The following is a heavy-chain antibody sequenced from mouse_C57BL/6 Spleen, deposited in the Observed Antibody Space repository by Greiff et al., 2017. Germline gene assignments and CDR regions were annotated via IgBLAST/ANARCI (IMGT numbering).Heavy chain of an antibody. V-gene: IGHV1-76*01. Sequence: VMLVESGAELVRPGASVKLSCKASGYTFTDYYINWVKQRPGQGLEWIARIYPGSGNTYYNEKFKGKATLTAEKSSSAAYMQLSSLTSEDSAVYFCAREILRYGFAYWGQGTLVTVSA. D-gene: IGHD1-1*01. CDR3: AREILRYGFAY. CDR2: IYPGSGNT. J-gene: IGHJ3*01. CDR1: GYTFTDYY.